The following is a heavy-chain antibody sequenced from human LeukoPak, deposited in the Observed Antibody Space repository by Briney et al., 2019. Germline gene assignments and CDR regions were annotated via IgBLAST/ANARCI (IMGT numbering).Heavy chain of an antibody. CDR2: IYYSGAQP. Sequence: SETLSLTCTVSGGSISSYYWGWIRQSPGKGLDWIATIYYSGAQPSYSPSLKSRGTISVDTSRNQIFLTLSSVTAADTAVYYCARLNIGSPFDPWGQGTLVTVSS. CDR3: ARLNIGSPFDP. J-gene: IGHJ5*02. V-gene: IGHV4-39*01. CDR1: GGSISSYY. D-gene: IGHD3-10*01.